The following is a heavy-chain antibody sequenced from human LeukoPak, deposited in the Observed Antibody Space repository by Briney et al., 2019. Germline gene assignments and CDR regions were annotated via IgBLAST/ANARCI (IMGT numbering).Heavy chain of an antibody. CDR1: GGPINSHY. J-gene: IGHJ6*03. CDR2: FYANGRP. Sequence: SETLSLTCTVSGGPINSHYWNWIRQPADKGLEWIGRFYANGRPEFNPSLQRRVSMSLDPAKNQFILNLSSVTAADTAVYYCARENYYYSYYIDIWGKGTRSSSP. V-gene: IGHV4-4*07. CDR3: ARENYYYSYYIDI.